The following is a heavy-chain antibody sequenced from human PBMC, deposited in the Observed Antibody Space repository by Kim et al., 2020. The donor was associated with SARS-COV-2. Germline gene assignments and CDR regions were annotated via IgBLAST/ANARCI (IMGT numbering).Heavy chain of an antibody. CDR3: ARHPREYCSSTSCYFYYYMDV. D-gene: IGHD2-2*01. V-gene: IGHV4-59*08. Sequence: SETLSLTCTVSGGSISSYYWSWIRQPPGKGLEWIGYIYYSGSTNYNPSLKSRVTISVDTSKNQFSLKLSSVTAADPAVYYCARHPREYCSSTSCYFYYYMDVWGKGTTVTVSS. CDR2: IYYSGST. CDR1: GGSISSYY. J-gene: IGHJ6*03.